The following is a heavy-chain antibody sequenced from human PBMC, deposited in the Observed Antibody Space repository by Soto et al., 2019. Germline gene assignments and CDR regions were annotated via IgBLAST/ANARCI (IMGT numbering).Heavy chain of an antibody. CDR2: IYYSGST. CDR3: ASRYCSGGSCYRLI. J-gene: IGHJ4*02. CDR1: GGSISSSSYY. V-gene: IGHV4-39*01. D-gene: IGHD2-15*01. Sequence: QLQLQESGPGLVKPSETLSLTCTVSGGSISSSSYYWGWIRQPPGKGLEWIGSIYYSGSTYYNPSLKSRVNIAIDPSTNQFALKLSSVTAADTAVYYCASRYCSGGSCYRLIWGQGTLVTVSS.